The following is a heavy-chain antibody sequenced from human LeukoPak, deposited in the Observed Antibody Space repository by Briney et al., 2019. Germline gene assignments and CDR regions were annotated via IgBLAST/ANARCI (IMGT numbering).Heavy chain of an antibody. Sequence: PGGSLRLSCAASGISFSNYSMNWVRQAPGKGLEWVSLISSSSRFIYYGDSVKGRFTISRNNAKKSLYLQMNSLRAEDTAVYYCARLVVAATPNFDYWGQGTLVTVSS. D-gene: IGHD2-15*01. CDR1: GISFSNYS. CDR3: ARLVVAATPNFDY. CDR2: ISSSSRFI. V-gene: IGHV3-21*01. J-gene: IGHJ4*02.